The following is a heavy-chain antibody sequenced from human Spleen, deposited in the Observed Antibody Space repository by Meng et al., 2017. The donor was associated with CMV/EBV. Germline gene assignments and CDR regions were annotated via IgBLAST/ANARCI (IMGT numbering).Heavy chain of an antibody. CDR3: ARGGERNTILGY. Sequence: QVQLHAWGAGLLTPSEALALTCAVYGGSFSGYYWSWIRQPPGKGLEWIGEINHSGSTNYNPSLKSRVTISVDTSKNQFSLKLRSVTTADTAVYYCARGGERNTILGYWGQGTLVTVSS. J-gene: IGHJ4*02. D-gene: IGHD3-3*01. CDR2: INHSGST. CDR1: GGSFSGYY. V-gene: IGHV4-34*01.